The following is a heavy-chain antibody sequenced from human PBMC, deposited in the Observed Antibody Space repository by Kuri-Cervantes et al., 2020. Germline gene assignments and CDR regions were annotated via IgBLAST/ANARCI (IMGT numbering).Heavy chain of an antibody. D-gene: IGHD6-19*01. J-gene: IGHJ3*02. CDR1: GGSISSSSYY. Sequence: ESLKISCTVSGGSISSSSYYWGWIRQPPGKGLEWIGEIDRRGSTNYNPSLKSRVTASVDTSKNQFSLRLSSVTAADTAVYYCAREVAVARGAFDIWGQGTMVTVSS. V-gene: IGHV4-39*07. CDR3: AREVAVARGAFDI. CDR2: IDRRGST.